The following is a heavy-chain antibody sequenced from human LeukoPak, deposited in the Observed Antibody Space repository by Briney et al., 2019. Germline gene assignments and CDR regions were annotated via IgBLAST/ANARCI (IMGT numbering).Heavy chain of an antibody. CDR3: ARGIYAGAATGFQH. J-gene: IGHJ1*01. CDR2: INPKSGGT. Sequence: ASVKVPCKASGYTFTSYDINWVRQAPGQGLEWMGWINPKSGGTNYAQKFQGRVTMTRDTSISTAYMELSRLRSNDTAVYYCARGIYAGAATGFQHWGQGTLVTVSS. CDR1: GYTFTSYD. V-gene: IGHV1-2*02. D-gene: IGHD2-15*01.